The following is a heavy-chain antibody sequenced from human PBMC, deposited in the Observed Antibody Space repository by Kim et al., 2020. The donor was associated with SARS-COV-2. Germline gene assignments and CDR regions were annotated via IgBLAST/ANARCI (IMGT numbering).Heavy chain of an antibody. CDR1: GGSFSGYY. Sequence: SETLSLTCAVYGGSFSGYYWSWIRQPPGKGLEWIGEINHSGSTNYNPSLKSRVTISVDTSKNQFSLKLSSVTAADTAVYYCARWSKGYYYGSGGYRSDYWGQVTLVTVSS. J-gene: IGHJ4*02. D-gene: IGHD3-10*01. V-gene: IGHV4-34*01. CDR3: ARWSKGYYYGSGGYRSDY. CDR2: INHSGST.